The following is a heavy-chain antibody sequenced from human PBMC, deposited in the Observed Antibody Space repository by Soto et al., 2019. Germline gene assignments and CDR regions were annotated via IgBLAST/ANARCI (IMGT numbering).Heavy chain of an antibody. J-gene: IGHJ4*02. Sequence: GESLKISCKGSGYSFTSYWIGWVRQMPGKGLEWMGIIYPGDSDTRYSPSFQGQATISADKSISTAYLQWSGLKASDTAMYYCARHSPQSGYDTFDYWGQGTLVTVSS. D-gene: IGHD5-12*01. V-gene: IGHV5-51*01. CDR2: IYPGDSDT. CDR3: ARHSPQSGYDTFDY. CDR1: GYSFTSYW.